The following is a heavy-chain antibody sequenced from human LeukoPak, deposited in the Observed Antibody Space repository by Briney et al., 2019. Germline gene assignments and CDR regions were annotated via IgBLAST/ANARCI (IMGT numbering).Heavy chain of an antibody. Sequence: GASVKVSCKVSGYTLTELSMHWVRQAPGEGLEWMGGFDPEDGETIYAQKFQGRVTMTEDTSTDTAYMELSSLRSEDTAVYYCARTGIAARPTVWFDPWGQGTLVTVSS. V-gene: IGHV1-24*01. D-gene: IGHD6-6*01. CDR1: GYTLTELS. CDR2: FDPEDGET. CDR3: ARTGIAARPTVWFDP. J-gene: IGHJ5*02.